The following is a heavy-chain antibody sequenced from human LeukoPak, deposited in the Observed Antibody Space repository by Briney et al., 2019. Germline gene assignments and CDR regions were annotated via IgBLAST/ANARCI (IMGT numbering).Heavy chain of an antibody. V-gene: IGHV3-30-3*01. CDR1: GFTFSSYA. D-gene: IGHD2-21*02. CDR3: TLPRDAFDI. CDR2: ISYDGSNK. J-gene: IGHJ3*02. Sequence: GGSLRLSCAASGFTFSSYAMHWVRQAPGKGLEWVAVISYDGSNKYYADSVKGRFTISRDNSKNTLYLQMNSLRADDTAVYYCTLPRDAFDIWGQGTMVTVSS.